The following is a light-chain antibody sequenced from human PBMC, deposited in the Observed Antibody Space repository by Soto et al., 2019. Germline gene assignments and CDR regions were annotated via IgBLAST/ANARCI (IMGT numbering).Light chain of an antibody. Sequence: DIQMTQSPSSLSASVGDRVTITCRASQSISSYLNWYQRKPGKAPKLLIYAASSLQSGVPSRFSGSGSGTDFTLTISSLQPEDFAIYYCQQRYSTSVTFGQGTKVDIK. CDR1: QSISSY. CDR2: AAS. J-gene: IGKJ1*01. CDR3: QQRYSTSVT. V-gene: IGKV1-39*01.